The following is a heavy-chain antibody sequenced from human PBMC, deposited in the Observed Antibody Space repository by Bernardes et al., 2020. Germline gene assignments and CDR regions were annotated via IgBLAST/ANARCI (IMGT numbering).Heavy chain of an antibody. V-gene: IGHV3-11*06. Sequence: GGSLRLSCAASGFTFSDYYMSWIRQAPGKGLEWVSYISSSSSYTNYADSVKGRFTISRDNAKNSLYLQMNSLRAEDTAVYYCAGYCSSTSCLARERSWFDPWGQGTLVTVSS. CDR1: GFTFSDYY. CDR3: AGYCSSTSCLARERSWFDP. J-gene: IGHJ5*02. D-gene: IGHD2-2*01. CDR2: ISSSSSYT.